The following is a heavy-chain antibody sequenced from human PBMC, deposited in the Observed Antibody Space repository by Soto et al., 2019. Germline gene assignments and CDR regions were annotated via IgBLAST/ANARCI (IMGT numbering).Heavy chain of an antibody. Sequence: GGSLRLSCAASGFTFSSYAMHWVRQAPGKGLEWVAVISYDGSNKYYADSVKGRFTISRDNSKNTLYLQMNSLRAEDTAVYYCARDQHYYGSGSLDYWGQGTLVTVSS. CDR3: ARDQHYYGSGSLDY. J-gene: IGHJ4*02. V-gene: IGHV3-30-3*01. CDR1: GFTFSSYA. CDR2: ISYDGSNK. D-gene: IGHD3-10*01.